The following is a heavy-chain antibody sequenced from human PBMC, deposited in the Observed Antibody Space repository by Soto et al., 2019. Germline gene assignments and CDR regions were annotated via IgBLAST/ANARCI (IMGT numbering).Heavy chain of an antibody. CDR2: INSDSSST. CDR1: GFTFSSYC. CDR3: VRTSLVVAAASREDY. V-gene: IGHV3-74*01. J-gene: IGHJ4*02. Sequence: EVQLVESGGGLVQPGGSLRLSCAASGFTFSSYCMHWVRQAPGKGLEWVSCINSDSSSTSYADSVKGRFTISRDNAKNTLYLQMNSLRAEETAVYYCVRTSLVVAAASREDYWGQGTLVTVSS. D-gene: IGHD2-15*01.